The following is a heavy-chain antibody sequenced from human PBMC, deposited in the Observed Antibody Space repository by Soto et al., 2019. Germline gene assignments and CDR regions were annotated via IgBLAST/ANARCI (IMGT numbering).Heavy chain of an antibody. Sequence: QVQLQESGPGLVNPSQTLSLTCTVSGGSINSDAYFWSWVRQHPGKGLEWIGYIYYSGNTYYNPSLKSRVSMSLDTSKNQFSLKLKSATAADTGVYYCAIASEVTHETLVWGQGTMVTVAS. V-gene: IGHV4-31*03. CDR2: IYYSGNT. CDR1: GGSINSDAYF. CDR3: AIASEVTHETLV. J-gene: IGHJ3*01. D-gene: IGHD3-10*01.